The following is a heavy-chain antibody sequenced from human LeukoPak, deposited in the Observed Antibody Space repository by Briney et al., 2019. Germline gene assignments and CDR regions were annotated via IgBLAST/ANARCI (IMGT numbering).Heavy chain of an antibody. CDR2: IKQDGSDK. D-gene: IGHD1-26*01. V-gene: IGHV3-7*01. Sequence: GGSLRLSCAASEFTFSAFWMTWVRQAPGKGLEWVANIKQDGSDKYYVDSVKGRFTISRDNAENSLYLHMNSLRAEDTAVYYCAKVFAVGGSPIYYFDYWGQGTLVTVSS. CDR3: AKVFAVGGSPIYYFDY. J-gene: IGHJ4*02. CDR1: EFTFSAFW.